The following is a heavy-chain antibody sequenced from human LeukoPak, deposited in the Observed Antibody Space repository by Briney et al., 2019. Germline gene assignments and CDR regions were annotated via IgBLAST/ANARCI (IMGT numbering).Heavy chain of an antibody. CDR1: GFPFNRNA. Sequence: GGSLRLSCAASGFPFNRNAISWVRQAPGKGLEWVAVISYDGSNKYYADSVKGRFTISRDNSKNTLYLQMNSLRAEDTAVYYCARGEDTAMPRDYWGQGTLVTVSS. J-gene: IGHJ4*02. CDR2: ISYDGSNK. D-gene: IGHD5-18*01. V-gene: IGHV3-30*01. CDR3: ARGEDTAMPRDY.